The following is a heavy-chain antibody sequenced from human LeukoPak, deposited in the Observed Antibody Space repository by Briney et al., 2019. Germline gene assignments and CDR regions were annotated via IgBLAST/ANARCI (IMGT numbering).Heavy chain of an antibody. V-gene: IGHV4-34*01. CDR2: INHSGST. Sequence: PSETLSLTCAVFGGSFSDYYWSWIRQPPGKGLEWIGEINHSGSTNYNPSLKSRVTMSVDTSKNQFSLKLSSVTAADTAVYYCARRWGYSRSCCTFDIWGQGTMVTVSS. CDR1: GGSFSDYY. CDR3: ARRWGYSRSCCTFDI. J-gene: IGHJ3*02. D-gene: IGHD6-13*01.